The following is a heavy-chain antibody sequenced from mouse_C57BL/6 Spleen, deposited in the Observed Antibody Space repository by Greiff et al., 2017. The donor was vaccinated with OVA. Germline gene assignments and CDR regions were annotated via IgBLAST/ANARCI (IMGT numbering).Heavy chain of an antibody. Sequence: QVQLKQSGAELVRPGASVTLSCKASGYTFTDYEMHWVKQTPVHGLEWIGAIDPETGGTAYNQKFKGKAILTADKSSSTDYMELRSLTSEDSAVYYCTKENFAYWGQGTLVTVSA. CDR2: IDPETGGT. CDR1: GYTFTDYE. V-gene: IGHV1-15*01. J-gene: IGHJ3*01. CDR3: TKENFAY.